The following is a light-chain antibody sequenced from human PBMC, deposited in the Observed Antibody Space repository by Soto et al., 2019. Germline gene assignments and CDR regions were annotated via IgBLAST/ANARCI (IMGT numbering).Light chain of an antibody. CDR1: QRIXSH. J-gene: IGKJ2*01. CDR2: YAS. CDR3: HQRRKGPQT. Sequence: IVVTQSPSTLSLSPGERATLSCRASQRIXSHLVWDQGKPGQAPRILXAYASNSATGSPARLSGSGSVTDFTRTISSLDPDDCDCYYWHQRRKGPQTFGQGTKVDI. V-gene: IGKV3-11*01.